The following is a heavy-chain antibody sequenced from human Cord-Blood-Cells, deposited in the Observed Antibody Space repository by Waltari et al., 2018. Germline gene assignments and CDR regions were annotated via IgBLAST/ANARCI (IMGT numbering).Heavy chain of an antibody. V-gene: IGHV1-2*02. J-gene: IGHJ4*02. CDR3: ARDKIFGVAQTDY. CDR1: GYTFTGYY. D-gene: IGHD3-3*01. CDR2: INPNSGGT. Sequence: QVQLVQSGAEVKKPRASVKVSCTASGYTFTGYYMHWVRQAPGQGLEWLGWINPNSGGTNYAQKFQGRVTMTRDTSISTAYMELSRLRSDDTAVYYCARDKIFGVAQTDYWGQGTLVTVSS.